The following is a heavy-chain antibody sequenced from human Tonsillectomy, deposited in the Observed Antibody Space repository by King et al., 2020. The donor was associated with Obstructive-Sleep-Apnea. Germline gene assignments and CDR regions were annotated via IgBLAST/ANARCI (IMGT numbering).Heavy chain of an antibody. CDR2: IDHSGST. J-gene: IGHJ3*02. CDR3: ARDGYLTGRSDAFDI. Sequence: MQLQESGPGLVKPSETLSLSCTVSAYAISSGYYWGWIRQVPGKGLEWIGSIDHSGSTYSNPSLKSRVTISVDTSKNQFSLNLSSVTAADTAVYYCARDGYLTGRSDAFDIWGQGTMVTVSS. D-gene: IGHD1-20*01. V-gene: IGHV4-38-2*02. CDR1: AYAISSGYY.